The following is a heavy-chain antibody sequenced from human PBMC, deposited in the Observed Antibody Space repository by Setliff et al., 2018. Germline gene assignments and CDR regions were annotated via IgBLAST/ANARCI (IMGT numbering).Heavy chain of an antibody. CDR1: GLTLMNNG. CDR2: IWHDGTNK. Sequence: GGSLRLSCAASGLTLMNNGFHWVRQAPGKGLEWVAIIWHDGTNKYYADSVKGRFTVSRDTSKNMLYLQMDSLRADDTAVYYCVPQGPGYGNGWWTNWFDPWGQGTLVTVSS. V-gene: IGHV3-33*01. D-gene: IGHD6-19*01. J-gene: IGHJ5*02. CDR3: VPQGPGYGNGWWTNWFDP.